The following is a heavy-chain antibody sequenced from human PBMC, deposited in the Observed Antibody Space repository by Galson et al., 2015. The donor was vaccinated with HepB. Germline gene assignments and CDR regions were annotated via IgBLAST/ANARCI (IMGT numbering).Heavy chain of an antibody. CDR1: GDTFSSYA. CDR3: ARDPNIVLTVYAHGRTGYGMDV. V-gene: IGHV1-69*04. Sequence: SVKVSCKASGDTFSSYAISWVRQAPGQGLEWMGRIIPILGIANYAQKFQGRVTMTRDTSTTTVYMELSSLRSEDTAVYYCARDPNIVLTVYAHGRTGYGMDVWGQETTVTVSS. D-gene: IGHD2-8*01. J-gene: IGHJ6*02. CDR2: IIPILGIA.